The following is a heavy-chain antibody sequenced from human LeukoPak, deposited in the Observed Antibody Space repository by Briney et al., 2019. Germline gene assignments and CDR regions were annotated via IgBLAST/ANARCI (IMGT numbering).Heavy chain of an antibody. D-gene: IGHD6-13*01. Sequence: GGSLRLSCAASGFTFSSYWMHWVRQAPGKGLVWVSRINSDGSSTSYADSVKGRFTISRDNAKNSLYLQMNSLRAEDTAVHYCAKFIAAPFYFDYWGQGTLVTVSS. J-gene: IGHJ4*02. CDR2: INSDGSST. CDR1: GFTFSSYW. CDR3: AKFIAAPFYFDY. V-gene: IGHV3-74*01.